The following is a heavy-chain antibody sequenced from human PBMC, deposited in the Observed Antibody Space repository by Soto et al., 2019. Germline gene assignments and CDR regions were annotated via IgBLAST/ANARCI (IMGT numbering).Heavy chain of an antibody. Sequence: GGSLRLSCAVSGFTFTSYAMTWVRQAPGKGLEWVSAISGSGGSEFYAVSVKGRFTISRDNSKNTLYLQMKSLRAEDTALYYCAKGDTTMITDYYAMDVWGQGTTVTVSS. D-gene: IGHD5-18*01. V-gene: IGHV3-23*01. CDR1: GFTFTSYA. CDR3: AKGDTTMITDYYAMDV. J-gene: IGHJ6*02. CDR2: ISGSGGSE.